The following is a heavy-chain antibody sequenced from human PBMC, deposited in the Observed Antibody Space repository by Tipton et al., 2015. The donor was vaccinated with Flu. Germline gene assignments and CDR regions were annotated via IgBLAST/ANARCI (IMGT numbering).Heavy chain of an antibody. CDR2: IYSGGST. D-gene: IGHD3-22*01. CDR1: GGSITGYY. J-gene: IGHJ3*02. Sequence: GLVKPSETLSLTCTVSGGSITGYYWSWVRQPPGRGLEWVSVIYSGGSTYYADSVKGRFTISRDNSKNTLYLQMNSLRAEDTAVYYCAREGDGDSYDSSASDAFDIWGQGTMVTVSS. CDR3: AREGDGDSYDSSASDAFDI. V-gene: IGHV3-66*02.